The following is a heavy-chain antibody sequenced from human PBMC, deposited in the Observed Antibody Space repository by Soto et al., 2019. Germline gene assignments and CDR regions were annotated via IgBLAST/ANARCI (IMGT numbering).Heavy chain of an antibody. CDR1: GFTFDDYA. Sequence: EVQLVASGGGLVQPGRSLRLSCAASGFTFDDYAMHCVRQAPGKGLEWVSGISWNSGSTGSGDSVKGGITISRDNAKNSLYLLMNRLRPEDTELYYCAKDSGLVFSSYFAYWGQGTLVTVSS. J-gene: IGHJ4*02. CDR3: AKDSGLVFSSYFAY. V-gene: IGHV3-9*01. D-gene: IGHD6-19*01. CDR2: ISWNSGST.